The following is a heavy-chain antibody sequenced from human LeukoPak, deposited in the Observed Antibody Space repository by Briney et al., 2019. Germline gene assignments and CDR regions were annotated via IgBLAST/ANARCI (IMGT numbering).Heavy chain of an antibody. CDR1: GFTVGTNY. D-gene: IGHD2-15*01. J-gene: IGHJ6*02. V-gene: IGHV3-53*01. CDR2: LYSGDST. Sequence: GGSLRLSCAASGFTVGTNYMSWVRQAPGKGLEWVSVLYSGDSTYYADPVKGRFTISRDNSKNTLYLQMNSLRVEDTAVYYCAKNLPIVDWGQGTTVTVSS. CDR3: AKNLPIVD.